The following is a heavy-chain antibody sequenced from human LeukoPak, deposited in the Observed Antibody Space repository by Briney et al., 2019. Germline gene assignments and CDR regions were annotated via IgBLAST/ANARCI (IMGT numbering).Heavy chain of an antibody. CDR2: INQDGSEK. Sequence: PGGSLRLSCAASGFTFSSYWMSWVRQAPGKGLEWVANINQDGSEKYYVDSVKGRFTISRDNAKNSLYLQMNSLRAEDTAVYYCARLLYDSSGYYYLDYWGQGTLVTVSS. J-gene: IGHJ4*02. V-gene: IGHV3-7*01. CDR1: GFTFSSYW. D-gene: IGHD3-22*01. CDR3: ARLLYDSSGYYYLDY.